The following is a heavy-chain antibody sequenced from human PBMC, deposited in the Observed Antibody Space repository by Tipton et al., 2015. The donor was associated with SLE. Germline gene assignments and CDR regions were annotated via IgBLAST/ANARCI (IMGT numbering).Heavy chain of an antibody. CDR3: ASRTYYYDSSLAFDI. D-gene: IGHD3-22*01. Sequence: GLVKPSETLSLTCTVSGGSVSSGTYYWSWIRQPPGKGLEWIGNIYYSGFTNYNPSLKSRVTISVDTSKNQFSLKLSSVAAADTAVYYCASRTYYYDSSLAFDIWGQGTMVTVSS. V-gene: IGHV4-61*01. CDR2: IYYSGFT. J-gene: IGHJ3*02. CDR1: GGSVSSGTYY.